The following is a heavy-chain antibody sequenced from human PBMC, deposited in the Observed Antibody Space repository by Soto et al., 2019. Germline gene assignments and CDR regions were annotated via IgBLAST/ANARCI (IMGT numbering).Heavy chain of an antibody. CDR2: ISASGGAT. CDR1: IFTFTSYA. CDR3: AKDVEGGSLFRGAFDY. Sequence: GSLRLSGVASIFTFTSYAMSWVRQAPGKGLEWVAAISASGGATIHADSVKGRLTISRDNSKNTLYLQMNSLRAEDTAVYYCAKDVEGGSLFRGAFDYWGQGTQVTVSS. V-gene: IGHV3-23*01. D-gene: IGHD1-26*01. J-gene: IGHJ4*02.